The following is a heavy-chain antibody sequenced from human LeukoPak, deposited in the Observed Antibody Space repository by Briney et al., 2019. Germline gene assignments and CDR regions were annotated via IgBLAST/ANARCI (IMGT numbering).Heavy chain of an antibody. CDR3: QYQLPGDDY. CDR1: GFIFSNYA. V-gene: IGHV3-30-3*01. J-gene: IGHJ4*01. D-gene: IGHD2-2*01. CDR2: ISYDGSNK. Sequence: PGRSLRLSCAASGFIFSNYAMHWVRQAPGKGLEWVAVISYDGSNKYYADSVKGRFTISRENSKNTLYLQMNSLRAEDTAVYYCQYQLPGDDYWGQGPLVTVSS.